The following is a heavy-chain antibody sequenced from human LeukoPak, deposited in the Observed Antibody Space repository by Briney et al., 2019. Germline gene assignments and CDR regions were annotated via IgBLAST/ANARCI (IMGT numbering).Heavy chain of an antibody. CDR2: FDPEDGET. CDR1: GYTLTELS. Sequence: GASVKASCKVSGYTLTELSMHWVRQAPGKGLEWMGGFDPEDGETIYAQKFQGRVTMTEDTSTDTAYTELSSLRSEDTAVYYCATTTPYCSSTSCYVISSYYYYYMDVWGKGTTVTISS. J-gene: IGHJ6*03. D-gene: IGHD2-2*01. V-gene: IGHV1-24*01. CDR3: ATTTPYCSSTSCYVISSYYYYYMDV.